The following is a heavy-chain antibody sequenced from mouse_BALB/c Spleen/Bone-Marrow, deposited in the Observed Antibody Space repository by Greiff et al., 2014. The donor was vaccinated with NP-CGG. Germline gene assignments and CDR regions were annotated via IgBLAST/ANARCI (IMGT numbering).Heavy chain of an antibody. CDR3: TRLFYGSSDYAMDN. D-gene: IGHD1-1*01. J-gene: IGHJ4*01. CDR2: INPNNGGS. Sequence: VQLVESGAELVKPGASVKLSCKASGYTFTSYWMHWVKLRPGQGFEWIGEINPNNGGSNYNEKFKRKATLTVDKSSSTAYMQLNSLTSEDSAVYYCTRLFYGSSDYAMDNWGRGTSVTVSS. CDR1: GYTFTSYW. V-gene: IGHV1S81*02.